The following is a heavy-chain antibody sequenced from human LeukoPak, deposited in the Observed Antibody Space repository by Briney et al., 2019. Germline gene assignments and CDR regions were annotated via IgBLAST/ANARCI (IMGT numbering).Heavy chain of an antibody. V-gene: IGHV4-31*03. J-gene: IGHJ5*02. Sequence: SETLSLTCTVSGVSISSGAYYWNWIRHFPGEGLEWIGYIYYSGNTYYNPSLKSRITISRDTSKNQFSLKLTSVTAADTAVYYCARGYSSSSYNWFDPWGQGTLVTVSS. CDR1: GVSISSGAYY. CDR3: ARGYSSSSYNWFDP. D-gene: IGHD6-13*01. CDR2: IYYSGNT.